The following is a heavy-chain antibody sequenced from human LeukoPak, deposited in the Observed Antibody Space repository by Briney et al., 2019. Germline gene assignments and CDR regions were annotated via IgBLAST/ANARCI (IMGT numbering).Heavy chain of an antibody. V-gene: IGHV1-18*01. CDR1: GYTFTSYG. J-gene: IGHJ4*02. CDR2: ISAYNGNT. D-gene: IGHD2-15*01. CDR3: AXXLRXXXYCXGGSCYSFGY. Sequence: ASVKVSCKASGYTFTSYGISWVRQAPGQGLEWMGWISAYNGNTNYAQKLQGSVTMTTDTSTSTAYMERRSLRSDDTAVYYCAXXLRXXXYCXGGSCYSFGYWGQGTLXTVSS.